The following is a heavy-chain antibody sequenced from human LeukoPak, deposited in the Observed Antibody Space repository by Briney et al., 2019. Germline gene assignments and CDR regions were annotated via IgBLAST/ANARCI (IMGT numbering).Heavy chain of an antibody. Sequence: PSETLSLTCTVSGGSISSYYWSWIRQPPGKGLEWIGYIYYSGSTNYNPSLKSRVTISVDKSKNQFSLKLSSVTAADTAVYYCAREAGGNEVFDYWGQGTLVTVSS. CDR3: AREAGGNEVFDY. CDR1: GGSISSYY. J-gene: IGHJ4*02. CDR2: IYYSGST. V-gene: IGHV4-59*12. D-gene: IGHD4-23*01.